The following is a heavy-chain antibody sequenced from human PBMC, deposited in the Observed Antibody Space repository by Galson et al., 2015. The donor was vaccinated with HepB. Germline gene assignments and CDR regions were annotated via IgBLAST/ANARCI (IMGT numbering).Heavy chain of an antibody. J-gene: IGHJ6*02. V-gene: IGHV3-7*03. Sequence: SLRLSCAGSGITFSNYWMSWVRQAPGKGLEWVANIKQDGSGEYYVDSVRGRFTISGDNAKNPLYLQTNSLRAEDTAVYYCVRVGRWVRDWLDGMDVWGQGTTVTVSS. CDR1: GITFSNYW. CDR2: IKQDGSGE. D-gene: IGHD3-9*01. CDR3: VRVGRWVRDWLDGMDV.